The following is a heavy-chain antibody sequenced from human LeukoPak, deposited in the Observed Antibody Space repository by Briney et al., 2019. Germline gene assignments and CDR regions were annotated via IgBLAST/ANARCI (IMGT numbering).Heavy chain of an antibody. J-gene: IGHJ6*02. V-gene: IGHV3-66*01. Sequence: GGSLRLSCAASGFTVSNSYMTWVRQATGKGLEWVSVIYSGGDTYYADSVKGRFTIFRDTSKNTLYLQMNSLRAEDTAVYHCARDFYASGSSDSRYYYGMDVWGLGTTVTVSS. CDR3: ARDFYASGSSDSRYYYGMDV. CDR2: IYSGGDT. CDR1: GFTVSNSY. D-gene: IGHD3-10*01.